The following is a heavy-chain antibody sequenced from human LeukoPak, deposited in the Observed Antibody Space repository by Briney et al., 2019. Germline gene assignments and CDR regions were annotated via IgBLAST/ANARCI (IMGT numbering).Heavy chain of an antibody. V-gene: IGHV4-61*02. D-gene: IGHD3-10*01. CDR2: IYTSGST. J-gene: IGHJ4*02. Sequence: SETLSLTCTVSGGSISSGNYYWSWIRQPAGKGLEWIGRIYTSGSTNYNPSLKSRVTISVDTSKNQFSLKLSSVTAADTAVYYCVYYYGSGSVEYWGQGTLVTVSS. CDR1: GGSISSGNYY. CDR3: VYYYGSGSVEY.